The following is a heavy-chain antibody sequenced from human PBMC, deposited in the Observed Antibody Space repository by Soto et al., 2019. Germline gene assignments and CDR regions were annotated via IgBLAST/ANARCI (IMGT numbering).Heavy chain of an antibody. Sequence: QVQLVESGGGVVQPGRSLRLSCAASGFTFSSYGMHWVRQAPGKGLEWVAVISYDGSNKYYADSVKGRFTISRDNSKNTLYLQMNSLRAEDTAVYYCAKAKVGAWGVDYWGQGTLVTVSS. CDR3: AKAKVGAWGVDY. CDR1: GFTFSSYG. CDR2: ISYDGSNK. V-gene: IGHV3-30*18. D-gene: IGHD1-26*01. J-gene: IGHJ4*02.